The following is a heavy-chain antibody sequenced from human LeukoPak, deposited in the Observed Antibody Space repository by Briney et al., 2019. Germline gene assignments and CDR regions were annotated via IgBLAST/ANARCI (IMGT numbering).Heavy chain of an antibody. CDR3: ARGLLGIDF. CDR2: IDTDGSNI. Sequence: GGSLRLSCAPSGFTFSSYWMHWVRQAPGKGLMWVSRIDTDGSNINYADSVEGRFTISRDNAKNTLYLQMNSLRAEDTAVYYCARGLLGIDFWGQGTLVTVSS. J-gene: IGHJ4*02. D-gene: IGHD2-8*02. V-gene: IGHV3-74*01. CDR1: GFTFSSYW.